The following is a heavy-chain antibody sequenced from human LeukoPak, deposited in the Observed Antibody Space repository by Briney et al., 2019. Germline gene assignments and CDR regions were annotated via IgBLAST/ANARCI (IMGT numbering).Heavy chain of an antibody. CDR3: ARGGYSSSWYYFDY. CDR2: IYSGGNT. J-gene: IGHJ4*02. Sequence: GGSLRLSCAASGFTVSSNYMSWVRQAPGKGLEWVSVIYSGGNTYYADSVKGRFTISRDNSKNTLYLQMNSLRAEDTAVYYCARGGYSSSWYYFDYWGQGTLVTVSS. V-gene: IGHV3-53*01. CDR1: GFTVSSNY. D-gene: IGHD6-13*01.